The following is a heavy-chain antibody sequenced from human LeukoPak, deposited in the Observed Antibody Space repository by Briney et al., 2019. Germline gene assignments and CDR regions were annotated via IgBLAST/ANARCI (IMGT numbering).Heavy chain of an antibody. V-gene: IGHV4-34*01. CDR3: ARGPRGDYYASSGYYSGFDY. J-gene: IGHJ4*02. Sequence: PSETLSLTCAVYGGSFSGYYWSWIRQPPGKGLEWIGEINHSGSTNYNPSLKSRVTISVDTSKNQFSLKLSSVTAADTAVYYCARGPRGDYYASSGYYSGFDYWGQGTLVTVSS. CDR1: GGSFSGYY. CDR2: INHSGST. D-gene: IGHD3-22*01.